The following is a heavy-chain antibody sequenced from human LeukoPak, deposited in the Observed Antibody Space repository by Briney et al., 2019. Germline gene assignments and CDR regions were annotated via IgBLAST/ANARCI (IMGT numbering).Heavy chain of an antibody. D-gene: IGHD2-2*01. CDR3: AKDAPVNIVVVPAANS. Sequence: GGSLRLSCAASGFTFSSYAMSWARQAPGKGLEWVSAISGSGGSTYYADSVKGRFTISRDNSKNTLYLQMNSLRAEDTAVYYCAKDAPVNIVVVPAANSWGQGTLVTVSS. CDR2: ISGSGGST. V-gene: IGHV3-23*01. J-gene: IGHJ4*02. CDR1: GFTFSSYA.